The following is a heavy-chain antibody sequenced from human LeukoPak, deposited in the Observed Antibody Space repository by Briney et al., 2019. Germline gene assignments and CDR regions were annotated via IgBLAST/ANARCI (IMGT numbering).Heavy chain of an antibody. J-gene: IGHJ4*02. CDR3: AREGGGYNYGY. D-gene: IGHD5-24*01. V-gene: IGHV4-61*02. CDR2: IYTSGST. Sequence: SETLSLTCTVSGGSISSGSYYWSWIRQPAGKGLEWIGRIYTSGSTNYNPSLKSRVTISVDTSKNQFSLKLSSVTAADTAVYYCAREGGGYNYGYWGQGTLVTVSS. CDR1: GGSISSGSYY.